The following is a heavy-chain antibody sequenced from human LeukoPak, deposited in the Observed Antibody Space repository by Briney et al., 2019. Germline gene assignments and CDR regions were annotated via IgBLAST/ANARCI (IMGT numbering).Heavy chain of an antibody. V-gene: IGHV1-46*01. D-gene: IGHD5-24*01. CDR1: GYTFTSYY. CDR2: INPSGGST. CDR3: ARDLAYNYGDPHYFDY. Sequence: ASVKVSCNASGYTFTSYYMHWVRQAPGQGLEWMGIINPSGGSTSYAQKFQGRVTMTRDTSTSTVYMELSSLRSEDTAVYYCARDLAYNYGDPHYFDYWGQGTLVTVSS. J-gene: IGHJ4*02.